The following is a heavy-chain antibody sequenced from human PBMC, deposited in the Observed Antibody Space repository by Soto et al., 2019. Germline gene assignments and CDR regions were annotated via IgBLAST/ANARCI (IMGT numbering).Heavy chain of an antibody. CDR3: VRDQSGSYYYYYGMDV. CDR2: ISSSSGTI. J-gene: IGHJ6*04. V-gene: IGHV3-48*02. Sequence: PGGSLRLSCAASGFTFSSYSMNWVRQAPGKGLEWVSYISSSSGTIYYADSVKGRFTISRDNAKTSLYLQMNSLRDEDTAVYYCVRDQSGSYYYYYGMDVWGKGTTVTVSS. CDR1: GFTFSSYS. D-gene: IGHD1-26*01.